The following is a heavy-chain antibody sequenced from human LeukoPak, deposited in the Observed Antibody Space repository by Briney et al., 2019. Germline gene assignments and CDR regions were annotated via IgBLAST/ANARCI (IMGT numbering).Heavy chain of an antibody. CDR2: IEKDGGDK. Sequence: GGSLRLSCATSGFIFNTYWMSWVRQAPGKGLEWVANIEKDGGDKYYGDSVRGRFTISRDNSKNTLYLQMNSLRAEDTAVYYCASPEMARDGTYAMDVWGQGTTVTVSS. V-gene: IGHV3-7*03. CDR3: ASPEMARDGTYAMDV. CDR1: GFIFNTYW. J-gene: IGHJ6*02. D-gene: IGHD5-24*01.